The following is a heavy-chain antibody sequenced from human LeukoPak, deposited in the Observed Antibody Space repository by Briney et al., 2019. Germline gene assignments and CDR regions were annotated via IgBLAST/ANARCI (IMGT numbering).Heavy chain of an antibody. J-gene: IGHJ4*02. CDR2: ISGSGGST. CDR1: GFTFSSYA. V-gene: IGHV3-23*01. CDR3: AKSYYYDSSGYYSSDY. D-gene: IGHD3-22*01. Sequence: GGSLRLSCAASGFTFSSYAMSWVRQAPGKGLEWVSAISGSGGSTYYADSVKGRFTISRDNSKNTLYLQMYSLRAEDTAVYYCAKSYYYDSSGYYSSDYWGQGTLVTVSS.